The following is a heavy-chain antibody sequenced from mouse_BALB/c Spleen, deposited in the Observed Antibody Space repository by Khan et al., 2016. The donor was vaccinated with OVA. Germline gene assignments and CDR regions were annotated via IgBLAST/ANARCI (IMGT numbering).Heavy chain of an antibody. Sequence: EVQLQESGPGLVKPSQSLSLTCTVTGYSITSDYAWNWIQQFPGNKLEWMGYITYSGSTSYTPSLKSRFSITRDTSKNQFFLQLNSVTTEDTATYYCTRGRAYWGQGTLVTVSA. D-gene: IGHD3-3*01. J-gene: IGHJ3*01. CDR3: TRGRAY. V-gene: IGHV3-2*02. CDR1: GYSITSDYA. CDR2: ITYSGST.